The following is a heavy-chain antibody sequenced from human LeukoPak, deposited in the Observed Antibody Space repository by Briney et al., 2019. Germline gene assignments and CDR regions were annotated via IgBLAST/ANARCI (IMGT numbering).Heavy chain of an antibody. CDR3: VIVSRCYCGSESYYFFEH. J-gene: IGHJ6*04. CDR2: IKQDGTEK. Sequence: GGSLRLSCAASGFTFTTYWLGWVRQPPGKGLEWVANIKQDGTEKYYVDSVKGRFTISRDNAKNSLYLQMNTLRVEDTAIYYCVIVSRCYCGSESYYFFEHWGKGTPVTASS. D-gene: IGHD3-10*01. V-gene: IGHV3-7*01. CDR1: GFTFTTYW.